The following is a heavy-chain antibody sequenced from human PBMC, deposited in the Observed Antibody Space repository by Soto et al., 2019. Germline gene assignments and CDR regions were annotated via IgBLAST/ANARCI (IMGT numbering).Heavy chain of an antibody. CDR3: AMRDPFNYYFDY. CDR2: IYYSGST. V-gene: IGHV4-31*03. J-gene: IGHJ4*02. D-gene: IGHD1-20*01. Sequence: QVQLQESGPGLVKPSQTLPLTCTVSGGSISSGGYYWSWIRQHPGKGLEWIGYIYYSGSTYYNPSLKSRVTISVDTSKNQFSLKLSSVTAADTAVYYCAMRDPFNYYFDYWGRGTLVTVSS. CDR1: GGSISSGGYY.